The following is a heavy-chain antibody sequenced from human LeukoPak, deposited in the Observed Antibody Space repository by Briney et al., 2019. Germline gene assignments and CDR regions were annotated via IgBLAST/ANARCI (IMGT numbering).Heavy chain of an antibody. J-gene: IGHJ4*02. Sequence: PSETLSLTCTVSGGSISGSSYYWGWIRQPPGKGLEWIGSIYYSGSTYYNPSLKSRVTISVDTSKNQFSLKLSSVTAADTAVYYCARQGLSLFVERQFDYWGQGTLVTVSS. CDR2: IYYSGST. D-gene: IGHD1-1*01. CDR3: ARQGLSLFVERQFDY. CDR1: GGSISGSSYY. V-gene: IGHV4-39*01.